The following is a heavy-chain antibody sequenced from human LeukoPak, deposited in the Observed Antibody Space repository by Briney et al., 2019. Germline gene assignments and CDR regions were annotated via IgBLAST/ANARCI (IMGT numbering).Heavy chain of an antibody. Sequence: EASVKVSCKASGYTFTTYGITWVRQAPGQGLEWVGWISSYNGNTNYAQNLQGRVTLTTDTSTSTAYMELRSLRSDDTAVYYCARVNDCSGGTCYLGWFDPWGQGTLVTGSS. J-gene: IGHJ5*02. CDR3: ARVNDCSGGTCYLGWFDP. D-gene: IGHD2-15*01. V-gene: IGHV1-18*01. CDR2: ISSYNGNT. CDR1: GYTFTTYG.